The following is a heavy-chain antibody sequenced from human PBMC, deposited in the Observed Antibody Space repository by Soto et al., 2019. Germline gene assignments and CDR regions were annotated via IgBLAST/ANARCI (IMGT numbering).Heavy chain of an antibody. D-gene: IGHD3-9*01. CDR3: ARSVRLRYFDWPENYFDY. CDR2: IYYSGST. J-gene: IGHJ4*02. V-gene: IGHV4-31*03. Sequence: PSETLSLTCTVSGGSISSGGYYWSWIRQHPGKGLEWIGYIYYSGSTYYNPSLKSRVTISVDTSKNQFSLKLSSVTAAGTAVYYCARSVRLRYFDWPENYFDYWGQGTLVTVSS. CDR1: GGSISSGGYY.